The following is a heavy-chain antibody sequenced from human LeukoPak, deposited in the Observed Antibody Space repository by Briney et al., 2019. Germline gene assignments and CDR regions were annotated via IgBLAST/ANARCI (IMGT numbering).Heavy chain of an antibody. CDR2: MNPYSGDR. CDR1: GYTFTTYH. Sequence: GASVKVSCKTSGYTFTTYHINWVRQATGQGLEWLGWMNPYSGDRGYARKFQGRLSITSDTSISTAYMELSSLRSDDTAVYFCARTTSLTASGYDYWGQGTLVTVSS. J-gene: IGHJ4*02. CDR3: ARTTSLTASGYDY. D-gene: IGHD4-17*01. V-gene: IGHV1-8*03.